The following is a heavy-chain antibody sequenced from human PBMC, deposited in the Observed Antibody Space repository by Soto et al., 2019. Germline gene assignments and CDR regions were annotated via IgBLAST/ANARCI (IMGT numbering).Heavy chain of an antibody. CDR1: GGTFSGYD. Sequence: SETQSLTCTVYGGTFSGYDWSWIRQPPGKGLEWIGEINHSGSTNYNPSLKSRVPISVDTSTNQFSLKLSSVTAAATAVYYCARHPPYGPLDYWGQGTLVTVSS. CDR3: ARHPPYGPLDY. V-gene: IGHV4-34*01. J-gene: IGHJ4*02. D-gene: IGHD4-17*01. CDR2: INHSGST.